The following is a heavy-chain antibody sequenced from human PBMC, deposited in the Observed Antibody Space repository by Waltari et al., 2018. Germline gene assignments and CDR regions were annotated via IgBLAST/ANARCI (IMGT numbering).Heavy chain of an antibody. J-gene: IGHJ4*02. V-gene: IGHV1-2*06. D-gene: IGHD6-13*01. CDR2: INLDTGNP. CDR3: ARHEPAAGEVLDY. Sequence: QVQLVQSGAEVKKPGASVKVSCKASGYTFTGYYMHWVRQAPGQGLEWMERINLDTGNPRYEQKLQGRVTMTGDTSISTADMDLSRLGADDTAVYYWARHEPAAGEVLDYWGQGTLVAVSS. CDR1: GYTFTGYY.